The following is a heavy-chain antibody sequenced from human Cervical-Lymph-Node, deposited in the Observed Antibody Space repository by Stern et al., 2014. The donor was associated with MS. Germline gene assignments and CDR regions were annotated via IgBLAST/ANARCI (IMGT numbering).Heavy chain of an antibody. V-gene: IGHV7-4-1*02. CDR3: ARGDWFDP. J-gene: IGHJ5*02. Sequence: VQLVESGSELKKPGASVMVSCMASGYTFTDYSMNWVRQAPGQGLEWMGWINTDTGNPTYAQGFTGRFVFSLDTSVSSAYLQINNLQTDDTAVYFCARGDWFDPWGQGTLVTVSS. CDR1: GYTFTDYS. CDR2: INTDTGNP.